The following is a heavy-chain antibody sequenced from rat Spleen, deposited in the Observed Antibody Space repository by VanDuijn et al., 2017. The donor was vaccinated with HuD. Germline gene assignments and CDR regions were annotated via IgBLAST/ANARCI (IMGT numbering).Heavy chain of an antibody. D-gene: IGHD1-1*01. Sequence: EVQLVESGGGLVQPGRSLKLSCAASGFTFSSFAMAWVRQAPKKGLEWVATITSGGSNTYYPDSVKGRFTISRDNAKSTLYLQMDSLSSEDTATYYCAKDEDSGDLWGWGQGVMVTVSS. J-gene: IGHJ2*01. CDR1: GFTFSSFA. CDR2: ITSGGSNT. V-gene: IGHV5-25*01. CDR3: AKDEDSGDLWG.